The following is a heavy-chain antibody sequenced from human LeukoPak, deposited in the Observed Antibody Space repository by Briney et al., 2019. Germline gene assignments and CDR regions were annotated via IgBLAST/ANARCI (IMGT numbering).Heavy chain of an antibody. CDR1: GFSFSYYA. J-gene: IGHJ4*02. CDR2: ISYDGNNK. Sequence: PGRSLRLSCAASGFSFSYYAMHWVRQAPGKGLEWVAVISYDGNNKYHADSVKGRFTISRDNSKNTLCLQMNDLRTEDTAVYYAARGRYYYGSGSPTDFEYWGQGTLVTVSS. D-gene: IGHD3-10*01. CDR3: ARGRYYYGSGSPTDFEY. V-gene: IGHV3-30-3*01.